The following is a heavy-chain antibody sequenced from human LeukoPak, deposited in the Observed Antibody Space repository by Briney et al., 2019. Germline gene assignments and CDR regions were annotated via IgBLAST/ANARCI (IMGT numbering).Heavy chain of an antibody. CDR3: ARGLGIAAAGTFDP. J-gene: IGHJ5*02. CDR2: MNPNSGNT. Sequence: ASVKVSCEASGYTFTSYDINWVRQATGQGLEWMGWMNPNSGNTGYAQKFQGRVTITRNTSISTAYMELSSLRSEDTAVYYCARGLGIAAAGTFDPWGQGTLVTVSS. D-gene: IGHD6-13*01. CDR1: GYTFTSYD. V-gene: IGHV1-8*03.